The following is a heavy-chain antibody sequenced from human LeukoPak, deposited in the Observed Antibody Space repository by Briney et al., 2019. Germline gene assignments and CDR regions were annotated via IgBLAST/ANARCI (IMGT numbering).Heavy chain of an antibody. CDR2: IRYDGSYE. CDR1: GFTFNSYG. V-gene: IGHV3-30*02. D-gene: IGHD5-24*01. J-gene: IGHJ6*03. Sequence: GGTLRLSCAAAGFTFNSYGMHWVRQAPGKGLEWVAFIRYDGSYEYYADSVKGRFTISRDNSKTTLYLQMNSLRSEDTAVYYCAKDGGLHLYYYYNYMDIWGKGTTVTVSS. CDR3: AKDGGLHLYYYYNYMDI.